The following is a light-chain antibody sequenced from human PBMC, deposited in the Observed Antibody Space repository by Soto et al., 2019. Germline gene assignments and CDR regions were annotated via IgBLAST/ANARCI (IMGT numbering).Light chain of an antibody. V-gene: IGKV1-16*01. Sequence: DIEMTQSPSSLCASVGDRGTITCWASPGISNYLAWYQQKTGTLPKLLIYAASSLKSGPPSRFSGSGSGTEFTLAISSLQPDELATYDCHQYNSYPWTFGQGTKLDI. CDR3: HQYNSYPWT. J-gene: IGKJ1*01. CDR2: AAS. CDR1: PGISNY.